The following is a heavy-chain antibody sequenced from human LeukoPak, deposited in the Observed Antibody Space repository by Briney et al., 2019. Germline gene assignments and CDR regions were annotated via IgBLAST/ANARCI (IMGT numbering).Heavy chain of an antibody. D-gene: IGHD6-13*01. V-gene: IGHV4-61*02. CDR2: IYTSGST. J-gene: IGHJ5*02. CDR1: GGSISSGSYY. Sequence: SQTLSLTCTVSGGSISSGSYYWSWIRQPAGKGLEWIGRIYTSGSTNYNPSLKSRVTISVDTSKNQFSLKLSSVTAADTAVYYCARGVAAAGTSWFDPWGQGTLVTVSS. CDR3: ARGVAAAGTSWFDP.